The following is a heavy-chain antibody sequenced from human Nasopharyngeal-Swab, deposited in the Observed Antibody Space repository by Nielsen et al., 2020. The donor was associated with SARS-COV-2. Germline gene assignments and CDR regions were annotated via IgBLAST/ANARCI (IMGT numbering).Heavy chain of an antibody. V-gene: IGHV3-33*01. Sequence: GESLKISCAASGFTFSSYGMHWVRQAPGKGLEWVAVIWYDGSNKYYADSVKGRFTITRDNAKNSLYLQMDSLRAEDTAVYYCARGGQGTYYYDSSGYYGEYYFDYWGQGTLVTVSS. CDR1: GFTFSSYG. CDR2: IWYDGSNK. D-gene: IGHD3-22*01. CDR3: ARGGQGTYYYDSSGYYGEYYFDY. J-gene: IGHJ4*02.